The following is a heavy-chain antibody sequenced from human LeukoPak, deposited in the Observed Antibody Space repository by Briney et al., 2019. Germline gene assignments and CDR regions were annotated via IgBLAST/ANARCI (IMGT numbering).Heavy chain of an antibody. J-gene: IGHJ4*02. Sequence: SETLSLTCAVYGGSFSGYYWSWIRQPPGKGLEWIGEINHSGSTYYNPSLKSRVTISVDTSKNQFSLKLSSVTAADTAVYYCARGPIIAVAGSSGFDYWGQGTLVTVSS. D-gene: IGHD6-19*01. CDR3: ARGPIIAVAGSSGFDY. V-gene: IGHV4-34*01. CDR1: GGSFSGYY. CDR2: INHSGST.